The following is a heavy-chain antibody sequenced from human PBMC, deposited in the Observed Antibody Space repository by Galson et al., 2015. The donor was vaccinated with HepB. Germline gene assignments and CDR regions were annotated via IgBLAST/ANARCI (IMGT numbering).Heavy chain of an antibody. Sequence: SLRLSCAASGFTFSSYWMSWVRQAPGKGLEWVANIKQDGSEKYYVDSVKGRFTISRDNAKNSLYLQMNSLRAEDTAVYYCARDSAAYYGSGSYFPFGYWGQGTLVTVSS. V-gene: IGHV3-7*01. CDR1: GFTFSSYW. CDR3: ARDSAAYYGSGSYFPFGY. D-gene: IGHD3-10*01. CDR2: IKQDGSEK. J-gene: IGHJ4*02.